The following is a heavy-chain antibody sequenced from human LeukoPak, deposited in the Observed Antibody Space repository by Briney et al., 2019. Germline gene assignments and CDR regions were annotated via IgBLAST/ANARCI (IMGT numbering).Heavy chain of an antibody. Sequence: GGSLRLSCAASGFTFSTYTMNWVRQAPGKGLEWVSYISVAGSTYAESVEGRFTISRDNAKNSLYLQMNSLRDEDTAVYYCARDLHYAFDIWGQGTMVTVSS. CDR1: GFTFSTYT. CDR3: ARDLHYAFDI. V-gene: IGHV3-48*02. CDR2: ISVAGST. J-gene: IGHJ3*02. D-gene: IGHD3-10*01.